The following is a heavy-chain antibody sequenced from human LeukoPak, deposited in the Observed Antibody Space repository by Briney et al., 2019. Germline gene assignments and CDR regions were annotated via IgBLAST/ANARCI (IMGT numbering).Heavy chain of an antibody. V-gene: IGHV3-21*01. CDR3: AGSMVRGVTRRYFDY. Sequence: PGGSLRLSCAASGFTFSSYSMNWVRQAPGKGLEWASSISSSSSYIYYADSVKGRFTISRDNAKNSLYLQMNSLRAEDTAVYYCAGSMVRGVTRRYFDYWGQGTLVTVSS. J-gene: IGHJ4*02. CDR2: ISSSSSYI. CDR1: GFTFSSYS. D-gene: IGHD3-10*01.